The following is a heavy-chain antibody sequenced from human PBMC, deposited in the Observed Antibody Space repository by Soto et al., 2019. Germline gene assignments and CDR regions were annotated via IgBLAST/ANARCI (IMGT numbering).Heavy chain of an antibody. D-gene: IGHD3-22*01. J-gene: IGHJ3*01. V-gene: IGHV3-21*01. Sequence: GGSLRLSCAASGFTFSSYSMNWVRQAPGKGLEWVSSISSSSSYIYYADSVKGRFTISRDNAKNSLYLQMNSLRAEDTAVYYFARDQLYYNDISGRPLNAFDVWGQGTMVTVSS. CDR2: ISSSSSYI. CDR3: ARDQLYYNDISGRPLNAFDV. CDR1: GFTFSSYS.